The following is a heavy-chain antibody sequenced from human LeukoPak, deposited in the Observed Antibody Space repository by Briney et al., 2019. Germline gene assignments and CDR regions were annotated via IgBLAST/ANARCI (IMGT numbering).Heavy chain of an antibody. CDR2: INPNSGGT. D-gene: IGHD6-6*01. Sequence: ASVKVSCKASGYTFTGYYMHWVRQAPGQGLEWMGRINPNSGGTNYAQKFQGRVTMTRDTSISTAYMELSRLRSDDTAVYYCARERFGVAARPVGNDYWGQGTLVTVSS. CDR1: GYTFTGYY. CDR3: ARERFGVAARPVGNDY. J-gene: IGHJ4*02. V-gene: IGHV1-2*06.